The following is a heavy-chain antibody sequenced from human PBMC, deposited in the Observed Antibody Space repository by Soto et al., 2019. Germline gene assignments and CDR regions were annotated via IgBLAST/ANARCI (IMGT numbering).Heavy chain of an antibody. Sequence: SVKVSCRASGGTFSGYAISWVRQAPGQGLEWMGGIIPIFGTANYAQKFQGRVTITADKSTSTAYMEMSSLRSEDTAVYYCARSHYYDSSGYWYFDYWGQGTLVTVSS. CDR2: IIPIFGTA. V-gene: IGHV1-69*06. CDR3: ARSHYYDSSGYWYFDY. D-gene: IGHD3-22*01. CDR1: GGTFSGYA. J-gene: IGHJ4*02.